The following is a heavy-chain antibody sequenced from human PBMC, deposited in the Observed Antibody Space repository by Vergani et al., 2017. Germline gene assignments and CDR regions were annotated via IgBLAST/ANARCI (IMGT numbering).Heavy chain of an antibody. D-gene: IGHD3-16*02. Sequence: QVRLQESGPGLVKPSETLSLTCAVSGDSITNGGFSWNWIRQPPGKGPEWIGYIFPSGNSDYNPSLKNRVSISLDKSKNQFSLWVNSVTAADTAVYFCARASLRALVGYYGYMDVWGKGKTVAVSS. V-gene: IGHV4-30-2*01. CDR3: ARASLRALVGYYGYMDV. J-gene: IGHJ6*03. CDR2: IFPSGNS. CDR1: GDSITNGGFS.